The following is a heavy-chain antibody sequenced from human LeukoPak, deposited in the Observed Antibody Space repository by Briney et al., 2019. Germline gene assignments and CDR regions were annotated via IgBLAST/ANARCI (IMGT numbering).Heavy chain of an antibody. V-gene: IGHV1-8*03. CDR2: MNPNSGNT. CDR1: GYTFTNYD. CDR3: ARGPGCISTSCPYYFDY. Sequence: ASVKVSCKASGYTFTNYDINWVRQATGQGLEWMGWMNPNSGNTGYAQKFQGRLTITRNTSISTAYMELSSLRSEDTAVYYCARGPGCISTSCPYYFDYWGQGTVVTVSS. D-gene: IGHD2-2*01. J-gene: IGHJ4*02.